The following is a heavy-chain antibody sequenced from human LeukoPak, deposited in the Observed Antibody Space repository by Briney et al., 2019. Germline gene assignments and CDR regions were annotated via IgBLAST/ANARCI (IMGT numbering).Heavy chain of an antibody. J-gene: IGHJ4*02. D-gene: IGHD6-13*01. Sequence: PSETLSLTCIVSSSSFNFYYWSWVRQPAGKGLEWIGRIHASGSTSYNPSLKSRLTMSIDTATTQFSLKLTSVTAADTAVYYCAGVQSVFVADQLVEGFLDYWGQGALVTVSS. CDR3: AGVQSVFVADQLVEGFLDY. CDR2: IHASGST. V-gene: IGHV4-4*07. CDR1: SSSFNFYY.